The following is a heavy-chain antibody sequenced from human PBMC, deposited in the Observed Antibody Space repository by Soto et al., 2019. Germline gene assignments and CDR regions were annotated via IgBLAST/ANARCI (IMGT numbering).Heavy chain of an antibody. CDR3: ARVGLVHYYYYYGMDV. CDR2: INHSGST. J-gene: IGHJ6*02. CDR1: GGSFSGYY. Sequence: PSETLSLTXAVYGGSFSGYYWSWIRQPPGKGLEWIGEINHSGSTNYNPSLKSRVTISVDTSKNQFSLKLSSVTAADTAVYYCARVGLVHYYYYYGMDVWGQGTTVTVSS. D-gene: IGHD6-6*01. V-gene: IGHV4-34*01.